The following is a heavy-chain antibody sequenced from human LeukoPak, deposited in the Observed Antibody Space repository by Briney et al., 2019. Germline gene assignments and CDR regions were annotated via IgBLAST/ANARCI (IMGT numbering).Heavy chain of an antibody. V-gene: IGHV4-34*01. CDR3: ARSRDIVLMVYAIYGY. CDR1: GGSFSGYY. Sequence: SETLSLTCAVYGGSFSGYYWSWIRQPPGKGLEWIGEINHSGSTNYNPSLKSRVTISVDTSKNQFSLKLSSVTAADTAVYYCARSRDIVLMVYAIYGYWGQGTLVTVSS. D-gene: IGHD2-8*01. CDR2: INHSGST. J-gene: IGHJ4*02.